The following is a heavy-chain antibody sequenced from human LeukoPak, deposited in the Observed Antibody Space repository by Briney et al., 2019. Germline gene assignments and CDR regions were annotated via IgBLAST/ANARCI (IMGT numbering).Heavy chain of an antibody. D-gene: IGHD1-1*01. CDR2: INVINYGA. CDR3: ANEAPARELEY. Sequence: GGSLRLSCAASGFTFSNYGMTWVRQAPGKGLEWVSGINVINYGAYYADSVRGRFTISRDNSKNTLYLQMNSLRVEDTAIYYCANEAPARELEYWGQGTLVTVSS. J-gene: IGHJ4*02. CDR1: GFTFSNYG. V-gene: IGHV3-23*01.